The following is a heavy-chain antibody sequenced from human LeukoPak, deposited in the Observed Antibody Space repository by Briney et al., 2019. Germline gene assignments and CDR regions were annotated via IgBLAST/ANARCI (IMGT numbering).Heavy chain of an antibody. Sequence: SLRLSRAASGFTFDDYGMSWVRQAPGKGLEWVSGINWNGGSTGYADSVKGRFTISRDNAKHCLYLQMTSLRAEDTALYYCARHHGYCSGGSCYSEYFQHWGQGTLVTVSS. D-gene: IGHD2-15*01. V-gene: IGHV3-20*04. J-gene: IGHJ1*01. CDR2: INWNGGST. CDR3: ARHHGYCSGGSCYSEYFQH. CDR1: GFTFDDYG.